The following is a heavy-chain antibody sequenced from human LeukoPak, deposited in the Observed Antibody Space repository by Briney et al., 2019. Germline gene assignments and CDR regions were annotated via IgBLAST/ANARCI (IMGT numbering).Heavy chain of an antibody. CDR2: ISGSGGST. D-gene: IGHD1-26*01. J-gene: IGHJ4*02. CDR3: AKSPSNSGSYGGFDY. CDR1: GFTFSSYA. V-gene: IGHV3-23*01. Sequence: GGSLRLSCAASGFTFSSYAMSWVRQGPGKGLEWISTISGSGGSTYYADSVKGRFTISRDNSKNTLYLQMNSLRAEDTAVYYCAKSPSNSGSYGGFDYWGQGTLVTVSS.